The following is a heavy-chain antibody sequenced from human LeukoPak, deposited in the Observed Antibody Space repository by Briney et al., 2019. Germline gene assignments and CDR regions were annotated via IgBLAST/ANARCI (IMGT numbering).Heavy chain of an antibody. CDR3: TSSTMVRGVTIYWYFDL. Sequence: GRSLRLSCAASGFTFSNAWMSWVRQAPGKGLEWVGRIKSKSDGGTTEYAAPVKGRFTISRDDSKNTLYLQMNSLKTEDTAVYYCTSSTMVRGVTIYWYFDLWGRGTLVTVSS. CDR2: IKSKSDGGTT. V-gene: IGHV3-15*01. D-gene: IGHD3-10*01. CDR1: GFTFSNAW. J-gene: IGHJ2*01.